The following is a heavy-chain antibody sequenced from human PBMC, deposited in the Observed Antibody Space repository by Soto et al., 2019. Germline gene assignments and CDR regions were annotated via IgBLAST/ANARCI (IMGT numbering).Heavy chain of an antibody. CDR3: ARYYYDSSGYYYGWFDP. CDR1: GDSISTYY. Sequence: SETLSLTCTVSGDSISTYYWTWIRQPPAKGLEWIAYIYYTGNTYYHPSLNCRVTISMDTSKNQFSLKLSSVTAADTAVYYCARYYYDSSGYYYGWFDPWGQGTLVTVSS. CDR2: IYYTGNT. D-gene: IGHD3-22*01. J-gene: IGHJ5*02. V-gene: IGHV4-59*01.